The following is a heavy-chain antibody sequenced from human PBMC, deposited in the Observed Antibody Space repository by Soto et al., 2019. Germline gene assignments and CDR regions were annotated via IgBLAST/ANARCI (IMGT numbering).Heavy chain of an antibody. V-gene: IGHV3-9*01. CDR3: AKDKGVGSGWYVIDY. CDR1: GFTFDDYA. Sequence: PGGSLRLSCAASGFTFDDYAMHWVRQAPGKGLEWVSGISWNSGSIGYADSVKGRFTISRDNAKNSLYLQMNSLRAEDTALYYCAKDKGVGSGWYVIDYWGQGTLVTVSS. D-gene: IGHD6-19*01. J-gene: IGHJ4*02. CDR2: ISWNSGSI.